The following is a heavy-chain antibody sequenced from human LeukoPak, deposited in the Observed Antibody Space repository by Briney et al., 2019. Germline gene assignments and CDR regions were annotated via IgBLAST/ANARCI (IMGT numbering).Heavy chain of an antibody. CDR1: GGSISSSSYY. Sequence: SETLSLTCTVSGGSISSSSYYWGWIRQPPGKGLEWIGSIYYSGSTYYNPSLKSRVTISVDTSKNQFSLKLSSVTAADTAVYYCAGGYSSSSALDYWGQGTLVTVSS. CDR3: AGGYSSSSALDY. D-gene: IGHD6-6*01. V-gene: IGHV4-39*07. CDR2: IYYSGST. J-gene: IGHJ4*02.